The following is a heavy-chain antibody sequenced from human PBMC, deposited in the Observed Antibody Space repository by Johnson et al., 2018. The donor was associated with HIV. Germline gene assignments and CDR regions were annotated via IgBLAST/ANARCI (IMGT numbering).Heavy chain of an antibody. CDR3: AKDLRSGNRREAFDI. J-gene: IGHJ3*02. V-gene: IGHV3-33*06. Sequence: QMQLVESGGGLVQPGGSLRLSCAASGFTFSSYGMHWVRQAPGKGLEWVAVIWYDGSNKYYAGSVKGRFTISRDNSKNTLYLQMNSLRAEDTAVYYCAKDLRSGNRREAFDIWGQGTMVTVSS. CDR2: IWYDGSNK. CDR1: GFTFSSYG. D-gene: IGHD1-14*01.